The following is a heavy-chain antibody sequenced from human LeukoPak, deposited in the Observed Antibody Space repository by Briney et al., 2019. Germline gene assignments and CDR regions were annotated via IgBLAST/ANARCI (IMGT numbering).Heavy chain of an antibody. CDR3: ARDPSGSFFNWFDP. D-gene: IGHD1-26*01. CDR1: GGSISSYY. CDR2: IYYSGTT. V-gene: IGHV4-59*01. J-gene: IGHJ5*02. Sequence: SETLSLTCTVSGGSISSYYWSWIRQPPGKGLEWIGYIYYSGTTNYSPSLKSRVTISLDTSKNQFSLKLSSVTAADTAVYYCARDPSGSFFNWFDPWGQGTLVTVSS.